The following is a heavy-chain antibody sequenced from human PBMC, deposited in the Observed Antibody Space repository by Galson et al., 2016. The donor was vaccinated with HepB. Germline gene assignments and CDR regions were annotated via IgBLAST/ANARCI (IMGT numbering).Heavy chain of an antibody. V-gene: IGHV2-5*02. CDR2: LYMVDDK. CDR3: AHSRRVAMVRGDTGYYIMDV. Sequence: PALVKPTQTLTLTCTFSGFSLNSYAVGVGWVRQPPGKAPEWLALLYMVDDKGYSPSLETRLSITKDTSKNQVVLTLTNMDPVDTATYYCAHSRRVAMVRGDTGYYIMDVWGQGTTVTVSS. D-gene: IGHD3-10*01. J-gene: IGHJ6*02. CDR1: GFSLNSYAVG.